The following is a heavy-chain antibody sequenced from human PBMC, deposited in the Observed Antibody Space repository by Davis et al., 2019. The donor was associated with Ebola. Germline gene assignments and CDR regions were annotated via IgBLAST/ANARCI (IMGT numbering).Heavy chain of an antibody. CDR3: ARGTSLARNFDY. CDR1: GYRFTSYW. V-gene: IGHV5-51*01. D-gene: IGHD3-3*02. J-gene: IGHJ4*02. CDR2: IYPDDSDT. Sequence: GESLKISCKGSGYRFTSYWIGWVRQMPGKGLEWMGIIYPDDSDTRYSPSFQGQVTISADESISAAYLQWSSLKASDTAMYYCARGTSLARNFDYWGQGTLVTVSS.